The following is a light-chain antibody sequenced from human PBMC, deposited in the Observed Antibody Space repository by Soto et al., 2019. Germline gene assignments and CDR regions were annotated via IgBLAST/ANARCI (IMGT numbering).Light chain of an antibody. CDR3: VLFLGSGISV. V-gene: IGLV8-61*01. Sequence: QTVVTQEPSFSVSPGGTVALTCGLSSGSVSTSYYPSWYQQTPGQAPRTLIYSTNIRSSGVPDRFSGSILGNKAALTITGAQADDECDYYCVLFLGSGISVFGTGTKVTVL. J-gene: IGLJ1*01. CDR1: SGSVSTSYY. CDR2: STN.